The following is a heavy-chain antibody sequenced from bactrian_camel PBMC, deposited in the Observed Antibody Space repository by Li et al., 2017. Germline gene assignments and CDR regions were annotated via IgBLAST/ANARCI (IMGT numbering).Heavy chain of an antibody. Sequence: HVQLVESGGGSVQAGGSLTLSCAVPRNTYTTMCIGWFRQAPGLEREGVAVIYPNGGSKYYADSVKGRFTISQDNAKSTVCLQMNSLKPEDTAVYYCAAAHPSEVVAGNGPYHRWGQGTQVTVS. CDR1: RNTYTTMC. D-gene: IGHD6*01. CDR2: IYPNGGSK. J-gene: IGHJ4*01. CDR3: AAAHPSEVVAGNGPYHR. V-gene: IGHV3-3*01.